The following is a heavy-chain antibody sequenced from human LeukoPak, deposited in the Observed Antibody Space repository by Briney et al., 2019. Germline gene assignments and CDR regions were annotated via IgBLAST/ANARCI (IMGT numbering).Heavy chain of an antibody. CDR2: INPSGGST. CDR3: ARVGSSGYYPGRVEY. V-gene: IGHV1-46*01. Sequence: ASVKVSCKASGYTFTSYYMHWVRQAPGQGLEWMGIINPSGGSTSYAQKFQGRVTITRDTSASTAYMELSSLRSEDTAVYYCARVGSSGYYPGRVEYWGQGTLVTVSS. J-gene: IGHJ4*02. D-gene: IGHD3-22*01. CDR1: GYTFTSYY.